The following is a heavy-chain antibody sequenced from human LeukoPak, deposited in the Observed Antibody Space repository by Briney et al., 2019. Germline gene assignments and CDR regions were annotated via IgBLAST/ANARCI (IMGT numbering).Heavy chain of an antibody. CDR3: ARLSDLNYDSSGPFDY. CDR1: GYSFTSYW. Sequence: GESLKISCKGSGYSFTSYWIGWVRQMPGKGLEWMGIINPGDSDTRYSPSFQGQVTISADKSIGTAYLQWSSLKASDTAMYYCARLSDLNYDSSGPFDYWGQGTLVTVSS. V-gene: IGHV5-51*01. J-gene: IGHJ4*02. CDR2: INPGDSDT. D-gene: IGHD3-22*01.